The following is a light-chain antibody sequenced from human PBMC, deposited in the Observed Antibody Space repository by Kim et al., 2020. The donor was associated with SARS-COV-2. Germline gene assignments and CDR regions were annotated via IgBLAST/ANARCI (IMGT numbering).Light chain of an antibody. J-gene: IGKJ2*01. CDR3: QQVNDYPHT. CDR1: QGISSY. V-gene: IGKV1-9*01. Sequence: SASLGDRVTITCRASQGISSYLAWYQQTPGKAPKLLIHTASTLHSGVPSRFSGSGSGTDFTLTISSLQTEDFATYYCQQVNDYPHTFGQGTKLEI. CDR2: TAS.